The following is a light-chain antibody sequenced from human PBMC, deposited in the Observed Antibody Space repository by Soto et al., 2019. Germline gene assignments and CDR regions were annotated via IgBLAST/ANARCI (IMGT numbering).Light chain of an antibody. CDR3: QQYDSSPYT. Sequence: EIVLTQSPGTLSLSPGGRATLSCRATQSVSSSYLAWYQQKPGQAPRLLIYGASSRATGIPDRFSGSGSGTDFTLTISRLEPEDFALYYCQQYDSSPYTFGQGTKVEI. J-gene: IGKJ2*01. V-gene: IGKV3-20*01. CDR1: QSVSSSY. CDR2: GAS.